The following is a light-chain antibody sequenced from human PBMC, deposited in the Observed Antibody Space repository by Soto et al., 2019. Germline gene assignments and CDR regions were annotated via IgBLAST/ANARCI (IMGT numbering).Light chain of an antibody. CDR1: QDINSD. J-gene: IGKJ4*01. CDR2: AAF. CDR3: QQLKSYPVT. Sequence: DIQLTQSPSFLSASVGDRVTIACRASQDINSDLAWYQQKPVKVPKLLIYAAFTLQSGVPSRFSGSASGAEFTLTISSLQPEDFATYYCQQLKSYPVTFGGGTEVEIK. V-gene: IGKV1-9*01.